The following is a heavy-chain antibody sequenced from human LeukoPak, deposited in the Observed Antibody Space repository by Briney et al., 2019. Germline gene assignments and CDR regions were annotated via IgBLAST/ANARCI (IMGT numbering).Heavy chain of an antibody. J-gene: IGHJ4*02. D-gene: IGHD5-18*01. CDR3: ARLRIRRGQLWSLPYFDY. Sequence: PSETLSLTRAVYGGSFSGYYWSWIRQPPGKGREGIGEINHRGSTNYNPSLTSRVTISVETSKNKFSLKLSSVTAADTAVYYCARLRIRRGQLWSLPYFDYWGQGTLVTVSS. CDR1: GGSFSGYY. CDR2: INHRGST. V-gene: IGHV4-34*01.